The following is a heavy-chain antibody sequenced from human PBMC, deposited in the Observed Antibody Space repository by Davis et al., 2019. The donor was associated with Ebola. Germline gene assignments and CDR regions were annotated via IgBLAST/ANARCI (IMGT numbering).Heavy chain of an antibody. CDR2: IYYSGST. J-gene: IGHJ6*02. CDR1: GGSISSYY. CDR3: ARGVYGNYGMDV. V-gene: IGHV4-59*12. D-gene: IGHD5/OR15-5a*01. Sequence: SETLSLTCTVSGGSISSYYWNWIRQPPGKGLEWIGYIYYSGSTNYNPSLKSRVTISVDTSKNQFSLKLSSVTAADTAVYYCARGVYGNYGMDVWGQGTTVTVSS.